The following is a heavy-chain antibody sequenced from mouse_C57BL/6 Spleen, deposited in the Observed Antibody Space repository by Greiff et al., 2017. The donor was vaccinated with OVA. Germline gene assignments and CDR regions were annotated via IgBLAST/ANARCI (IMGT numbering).Heavy chain of an antibody. CDR2: IYPSDSET. J-gene: IGHJ1*03. CDR3: ARSSYYSDV. D-gene: IGHD2-10*01. V-gene: IGHV1-61*01. Sequence: QVQLQQPGAELVRPGSSVKLSCKASGYTFTSYWMDWVKQRPGQGLEWIGNIYPSDSETHYNQKFKDKATLTVDKSSSTAYMQLRSLTSEDSAVYYCARSSYYSDVWGTGTTVTVSS. CDR1: GYTFTSYW.